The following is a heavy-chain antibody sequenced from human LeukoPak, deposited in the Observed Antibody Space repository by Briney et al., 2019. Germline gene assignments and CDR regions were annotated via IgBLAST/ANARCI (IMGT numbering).Heavy chain of an antibody. CDR3: ARAPERRNYFDY. Sequence: PSETLSLTCTVSGGSISSYSWSWIRQPPGKGLEWIGYIYHSGSTYYNPSLKSRVTISVDRSKNQFSLKLSSVTAADTAVYYCARAPERRNYFDYWGQGTLVTVSS. CDR2: IYHSGST. D-gene: IGHD1-14*01. CDR1: GGSISSYS. J-gene: IGHJ4*02. V-gene: IGHV4-30-2*01.